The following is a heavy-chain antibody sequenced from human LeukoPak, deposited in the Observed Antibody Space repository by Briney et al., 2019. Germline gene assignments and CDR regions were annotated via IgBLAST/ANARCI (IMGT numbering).Heavy chain of an antibody. CDR2: ISAYNGNT. V-gene: IGHV1-18*01. CDR3: ARDRLSLGMDV. J-gene: IGHJ6*02. Sequence: ASVKVSCKASGGTFSSYAISWVRQAPGQGLEWMGWISAYNGNTNYAQKLQGRVTMTTDTSTSTAYMELRSLRSDDTAVYYCARDRLSLGMDVWGQGTTVTVSS. CDR1: GGTFSSYA.